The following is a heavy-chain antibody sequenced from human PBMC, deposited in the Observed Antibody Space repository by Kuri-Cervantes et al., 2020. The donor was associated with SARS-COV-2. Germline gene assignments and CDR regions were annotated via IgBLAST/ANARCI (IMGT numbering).Heavy chain of an antibody. CDR3: ARGAGYWDEYFQH. Sequence: SETLSLTCTVSGGSISSSSYYWGWIRQPPGKGLEWIGSIYYSGSTYYNPSLKSRVTISVDTSKNQFSLKLSSVTAADTAVYYCARGAGYWDEYFQHWGQGTLVTVSS. D-gene: IGHD2-15*01. J-gene: IGHJ1*01. CDR2: IYYSGST. CDR1: GGSISSSSYY. V-gene: IGHV4-39*01.